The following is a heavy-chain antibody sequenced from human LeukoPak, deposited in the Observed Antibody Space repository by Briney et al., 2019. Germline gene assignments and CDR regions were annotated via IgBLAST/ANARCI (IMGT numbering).Heavy chain of an antibody. Sequence: PSQTLSLTCSVSGGSIYSGTYYWSWIRQPAGKGLEWIGRIYTSGSTNYNPSLKSRVTISVDTSKNQFSLKLSSVTAADTAVYYCARVAGSIAARGHFDYWGQGTLVTVSS. J-gene: IGHJ4*02. CDR3: ARVAGSIAARGHFDY. D-gene: IGHD6-6*01. CDR1: GGSIYSGTYY. V-gene: IGHV4-61*02. CDR2: IYTSGST.